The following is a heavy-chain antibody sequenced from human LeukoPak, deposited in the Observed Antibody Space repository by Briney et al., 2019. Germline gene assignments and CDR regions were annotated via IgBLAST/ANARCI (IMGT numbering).Heavy chain of an antibody. V-gene: IGHV3-23*01. Sequence: GGSLRLSCAASGFTFSSYAMSWVRQAPGKGLEWVSAISGGGGITYYADSVKGRFTLSRDNSKSTLYLQMNSLRAEDTAVYYCAKSLNPSYSSSWYFDYWGQGTLVTVSS. D-gene: IGHD6-13*01. J-gene: IGHJ4*02. CDR1: GFTFSSYA. CDR2: ISGGGGIT. CDR3: AKSLNPSYSSSWYFDY.